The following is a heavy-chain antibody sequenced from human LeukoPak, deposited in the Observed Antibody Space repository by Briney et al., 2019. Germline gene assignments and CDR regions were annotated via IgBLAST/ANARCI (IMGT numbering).Heavy chain of an antibody. J-gene: IGHJ4*02. CDR1: GFTFSSYA. D-gene: IGHD5-18*01. CDR3: AKEQYSQIFDY. Sequence: GGSLPLSCAASGFTFSSYAMSWVRQAPGKGLEWISAISGSGDSTYYTDSVKGRFTISRDNSTKTLYLQMISLRAEDTAVYYCAKEQYSQIFDYWGEGTLVSVSS. V-gene: IGHV3-23*01. CDR2: ISGSGDST.